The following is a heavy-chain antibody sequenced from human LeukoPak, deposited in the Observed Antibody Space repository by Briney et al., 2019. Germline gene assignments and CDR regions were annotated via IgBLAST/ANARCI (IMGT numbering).Heavy chain of an antibody. D-gene: IGHD3-10*01. J-gene: IGHJ4*02. CDR3: ARGIGYGSGSFDY. CDR1: GFTFSSYS. Sequence: GALRLSCAASGFTFSSYSMNWVRQAPGKGLEWVSSISSSSSYIYYADSVKGRCTISRDNAKNSLYLQMNSLRAEDTAVYYCARGIGYGSGSFDYWGQGTLVTVSS. CDR2: ISSSSSYI. V-gene: IGHV3-21*01.